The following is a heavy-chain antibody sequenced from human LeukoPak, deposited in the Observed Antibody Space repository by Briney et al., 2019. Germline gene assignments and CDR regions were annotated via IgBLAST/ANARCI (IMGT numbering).Heavy chain of an antibody. J-gene: IGHJ6*02. CDR3: ARSAPIGPGRKNYGMDV. CDR2: IYYSGST. V-gene: IGHV4-61*01. D-gene: IGHD1-14*01. CDR1: GGSVSSGSYY. Sequence: SETLSLTCTVSGGSVSSGSYYWSWIRQPPGKGLEWIGYIYYSGSTNYNPSLKSRVTISVDTSKNQFSLKLSSVTAADTAVYYCARSAPIGPGRKNYGMDVWGQGTTVTVSS.